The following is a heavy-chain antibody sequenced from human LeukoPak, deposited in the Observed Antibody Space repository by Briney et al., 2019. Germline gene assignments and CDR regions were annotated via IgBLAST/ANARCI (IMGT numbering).Heavy chain of an antibody. J-gene: IGHJ4*02. CDR1: GFTFSSDG. D-gene: IGHD3-10*01. CDR3: ARDRTKRFGEFYLEY. Sequence: PGGSLRLSCAASGFTFSSDGIHWVRQAPGKGLEWVAFIRYDGSNKYYADSVKGRFTISRDNSKSTLYLQMNSLGAEDTAVYYCARDRTKRFGEFYLEYCGQGTLVTVSS. V-gene: IGHV3-30*02. CDR2: IRYDGSNK.